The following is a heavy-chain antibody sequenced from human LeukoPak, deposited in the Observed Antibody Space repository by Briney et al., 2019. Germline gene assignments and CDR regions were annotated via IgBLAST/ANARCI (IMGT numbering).Heavy chain of an antibody. V-gene: IGHV1-69*05. CDR3: ASNNYYDSSGYYY. CDR1: GGTFSSYA. Sequence: ASVKVSCKASGGTFSSYAISWVRQAPGQGLEWMGRIIPIFGTANYAQEFQGRVTITTDESTSTAYMELSSLRSEDTAVYYCASNNYYDSSGYYYWGQGTLVTVSS. J-gene: IGHJ4*02. D-gene: IGHD3-22*01. CDR2: IIPIFGTA.